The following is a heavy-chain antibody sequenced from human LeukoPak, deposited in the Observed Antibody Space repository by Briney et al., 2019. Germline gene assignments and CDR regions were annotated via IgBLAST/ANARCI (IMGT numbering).Heavy chain of an antibody. CDR1: GFTFSSYG. V-gene: IGHV3-23*01. CDR3: AKDKVGSGYPQYYFDY. D-gene: IGHD5-12*01. J-gene: IGHJ4*02. CDR2: ISGSGGST. Sequence: GGSLRLSCAASGFTFSSYGMSWVRQAPGEGLEWVSAISGSGGSTYYADSVKGRFTISRDNSKNTLYLQMNSLRAEDTAVYYCAKDKVGSGYPQYYFDYWGQGTLVTVSS.